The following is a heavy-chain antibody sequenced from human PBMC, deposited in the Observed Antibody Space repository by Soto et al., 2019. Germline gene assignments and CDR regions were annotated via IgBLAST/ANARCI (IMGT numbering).Heavy chain of an antibody. J-gene: IGHJ4*02. CDR2: IWFDGSNK. D-gene: IGHD3-22*01. CDR3: ATDSPYYYASSGYPDS. CDR1: GFSFSTYG. Sequence: PGGTLRISCAASGFSFSTYGMHWVRQAPGKGLEWVAAIWFDGSNKYYADSVKGRFTISRDNSKNTLYLQMNSLRAEDTAVYYSATDSPYYYASSGYPDSWGQGTLVTVSS. V-gene: IGHV3-30*02.